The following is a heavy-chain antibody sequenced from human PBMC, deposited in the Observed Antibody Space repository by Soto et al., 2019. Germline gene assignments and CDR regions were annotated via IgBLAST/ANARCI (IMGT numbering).Heavy chain of an antibody. D-gene: IGHD6-19*01. CDR2: ISYDGRDK. CDR1: GFTFSRYG. V-gene: IGHV3-30*18. Sequence: QVQLVESGGGVAQPGRSLRLSCAASGFTFSRYGMHRVRQAPGKGLEWVAVISYDGRDKYYADSVKGRFTISGDNSKNTVFLQMNSLRVEDTAVYYCANFPAGLTAYYWGQGTMVSVSS. CDR3: ANFPAGLTAYY. J-gene: IGHJ4*02.